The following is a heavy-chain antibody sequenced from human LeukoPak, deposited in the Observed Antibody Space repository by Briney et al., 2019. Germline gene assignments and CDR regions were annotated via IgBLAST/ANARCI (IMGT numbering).Heavy chain of an antibody. Sequence: ASVKVSCKASGYTFTSYGISWVRQAPGQGLEWMGWISAYNGNTNYAQKLQGRVTMTTDTSTSTAYMELRSLRSDDTAVYYCASQQTGSSGLVSDYWGQGTLVTVSS. CDR1: GYTFTSYG. CDR3: ASQQTGSSGLVSDY. V-gene: IGHV1-18*01. J-gene: IGHJ4*02. D-gene: IGHD6-19*01. CDR2: ISAYNGNT.